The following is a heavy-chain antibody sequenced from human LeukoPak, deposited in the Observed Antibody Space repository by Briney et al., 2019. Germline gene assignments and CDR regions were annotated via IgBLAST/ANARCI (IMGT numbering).Heavy chain of an antibody. D-gene: IGHD6-19*01. J-gene: IGHJ3*02. CDR1: GFTFSSYA. CDR2: ISYDGSNK. V-gene: IGHV3-30*04. Sequence: GGSLRLSCAASGFTFSSYAMHWVRQAPGKGLEWVAVISYDGSNKYYADSVKGRFTISRDNSKNTLYLQMNSLRAEDTAVYYCASDSSGWYSSAFDIWGQGTMVTVSS. CDR3: ASDSSGWYSSAFDI.